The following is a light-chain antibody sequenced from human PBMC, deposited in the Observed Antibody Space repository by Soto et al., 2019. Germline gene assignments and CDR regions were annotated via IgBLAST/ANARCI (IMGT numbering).Light chain of an antibody. Sequence: QSVLTQPPSASGSPGQSVTVSCTGTTSDIGAYNYVSWYQQHPGEAPKLLIYEVNKRPSGVPDRFSGSKSGNTASLIVSGLQAEDGAGYYCSSYTGIHTSVVGPGTKVTVL. J-gene: IGLJ1*01. CDR2: EVN. CDR1: TSDIGAYNY. CDR3: SSYTGIHTSV. V-gene: IGLV2-8*01.